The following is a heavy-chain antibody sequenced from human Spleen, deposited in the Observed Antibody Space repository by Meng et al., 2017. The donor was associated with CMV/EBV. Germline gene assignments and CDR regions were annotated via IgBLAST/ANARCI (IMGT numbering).Heavy chain of an antibody. J-gene: IGHJ6*02. Sequence: ASVKVSCKASGYTFTAYRIDWVRQAPGKGLEWMGWINPKNGDTKYAQKFQGRVTITRDTSISTAYMELSRLRSDDTAVYYCARDLGEDRGYSGYDYYYYGMDVWGQGTTVTVSS. V-gene: IGHV1-2*02. CDR3: ARDLGEDRGYSGYDYYYYGMDV. CDR2: INPKNGDT. CDR1: GYTFTAYR. D-gene: IGHD5-12*01.